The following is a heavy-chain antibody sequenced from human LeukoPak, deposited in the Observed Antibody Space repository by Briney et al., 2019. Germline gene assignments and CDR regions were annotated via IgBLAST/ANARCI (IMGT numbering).Heavy chain of an antibody. Sequence: ASVKVSCKASGYTFTSYYMHWVRQSPGQGLEWMGIVNPSGDSTRYAQKFQGRVTMTRDTSTSTVYMELSSLRSEDTAVYYCARVSGTSRSRQFDYWGQGTLVTVSS. CDR1: GYTFTSYY. CDR3: ARVSGTSRSRQFDY. V-gene: IGHV1-46*01. CDR2: VNPSGDST. J-gene: IGHJ4*02. D-gene: IGHD6-13*01.